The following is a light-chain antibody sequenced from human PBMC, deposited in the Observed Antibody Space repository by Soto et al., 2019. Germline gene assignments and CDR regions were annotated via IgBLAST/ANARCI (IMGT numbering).Light chain of an antibody. CDR2: EVR. Sequence: QSVLAQPASVSGYPGQSITISCTGTSSDVGGYKYVSWYQQHPGRAPKLMIYEVRNRPSGVSSRFSGSKSGNTASLTISGLQAADEADYYCQSYDSTLDARYVFGTGTKVTVL. CDR1: SSDVGGYKY. CDR3: QSYDSTLDARYV. J-gene: IGLJ1*01. V-gene: IGLV2-14*01.